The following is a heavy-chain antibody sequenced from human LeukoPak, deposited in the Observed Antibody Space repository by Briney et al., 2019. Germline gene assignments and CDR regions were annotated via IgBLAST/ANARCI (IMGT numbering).Heavy chain of an antibody. CDR2: IKNDGSEE. CDR3: ARAIRGSAVDTGDR. J-gene: IGHJ4*02. Sequence: GGSLRLSCAASGFTFSSYWMRWVHQAPGKGLEGVANIKNDGSEEYYVDSVKGRFTISRDNAKNSLFLQMNSLTVEDTAVYYCARAIRGSAVDTGDRWGQGTLVTVSS. V-gene: IGHV3-7*01. D-gene: IGHD3-10*01. CDR1: GFTFSSYW.